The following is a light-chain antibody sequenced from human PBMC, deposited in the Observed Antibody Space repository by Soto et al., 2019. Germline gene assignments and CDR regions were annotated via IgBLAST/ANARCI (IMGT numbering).Light chain of an antibody. CDR3: QQYGISPPWT. V-gene: IGKV3-20*01. CDR1: QSVSSTY. J-gene: IGKJ1*01. Sequence: EIVLTQSPGTLSLSPGERATLSCRASQSVSSTYLAWYQQKPGQAPRLLIYDASSRATGIPDRFSGSGSGTDFTLTISRLEPEEFAVYYCQQYGISPPWTFGQGTKVEIK. CDR2: DAS.